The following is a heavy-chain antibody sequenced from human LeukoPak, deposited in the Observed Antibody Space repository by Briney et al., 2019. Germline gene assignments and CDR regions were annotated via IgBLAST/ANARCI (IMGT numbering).Heavy chain of an antibody. V-gene: IGHV4-34*01. Sequence: SETLSLTCAVYGGSFSGYYWSWIRQPPGKGLEWIGEINHSGSTNYNPSLKSRVTISVDTSKNQFSLKLSSVTAADTAVYYCARAVAGKRGHDYWGQGTLVTVSS. CDR2: INHSGST. D-gene: IGHD6-19*01. CDR3: ARAVAGKRGHDY. CDR1: GGSFSGYY. J-gene: IGHJ4*02.